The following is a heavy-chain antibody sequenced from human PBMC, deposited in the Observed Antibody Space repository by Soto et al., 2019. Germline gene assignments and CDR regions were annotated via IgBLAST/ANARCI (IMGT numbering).Heavy chain of an antibody. CDR3: ATDLGNPPDYYYYYGMDV. CDR2: FDPEDGET. V-gene: IGHV1-24*01. J-gene: IGHJ6*02. CDR1: GYTLTELS. Sequence: ASVKVSCKVSGYTLTELSMHWVRQARGKGLEWMGGFDPEDGETIYAQKFQGRVTMTEDTSTETAYMELSSLRSEDTAVYYCATDLGNPPDYYYYYGMDVWGQGTTVTVSS.